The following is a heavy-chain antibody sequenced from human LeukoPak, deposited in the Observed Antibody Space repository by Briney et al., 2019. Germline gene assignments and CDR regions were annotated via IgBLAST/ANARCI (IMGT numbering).Heavy chain of an antibody. D-gene: IGHD4-23*01. Sequence: ASVKVSCKASGGTFSSYAISWVRQAPGQGLEWMGGIIPIFGTANYAQKFQGRVTITADKSTSTAYMELSSLRSEDTAVYYCARGPRHDYGGNDGVFDYWGQGTLVTVSS. CDR1: GGTFSSYA. V-gene: IGHV1-69*06. CDR2: IIPIFGTA. CDR3: ARGPRHDYGGNDGVFDY. J-gene: IGHJ4*02.